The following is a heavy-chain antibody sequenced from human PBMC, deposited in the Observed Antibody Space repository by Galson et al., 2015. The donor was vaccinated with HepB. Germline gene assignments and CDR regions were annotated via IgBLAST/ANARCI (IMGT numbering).Heavy chain of an antibody. J-gene: IGHJ5*02. CDR2: IDPSDSYT. Sequence: QSGAEVKKPGESLKISCKGSGYSFTSYWIGWVRQMPGKGLEWMGRIDPSDSYTNYSPSFQGHVTISADKSISTAYLQWSSLKASDTAMYYCARHAFSDIVVVPAAIRWFDPWGQGTLVTVSS. D-gene: IGHD2-2*01. CDR1: GYSFTSYW. CDR3: ARHAFSDIVVVPAAIRWFDP. V-gene: IGHV5-10-1*01.